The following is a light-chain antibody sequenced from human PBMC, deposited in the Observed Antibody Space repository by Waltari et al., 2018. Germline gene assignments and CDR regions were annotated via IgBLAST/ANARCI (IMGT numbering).Light chain of an antibody. CDR3: QQYGSSPTT. J-gene: IGKJ4*01. V-gene: IGKV3-20*01. CDR1: QSLSSSQ. Sequence: EIALPQSPGTLSLSPGDRVTLSCRSSQSLSSSQLAWYQQKPGQAPRLLIYGASSRTTGIPERFSGSGSGTDFTLTISRLEPEDFAVYYRQQYGSSPTTFGGGTKVEIK. CDR2: GAS.